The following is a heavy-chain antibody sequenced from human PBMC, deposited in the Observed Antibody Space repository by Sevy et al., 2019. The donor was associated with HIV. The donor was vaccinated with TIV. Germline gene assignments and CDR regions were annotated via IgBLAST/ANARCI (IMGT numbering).Heavy chain of an antibody. J-gene: IGHJ4*02. D-gene: IGHD1-26*01. CDR2: IYYNDHI. V-gene: IGHV4-59*08. CDR3: AGENAWGRGYS. Sequence: TENLSLTCTVSGGSITSLYWNWIRQPPGKGLEWIANIYYNDHINYNPSLKSRVTLSLDTSKNQFSLRLSSVTAADTAMYYCAGENAWGRGYSWGQGTLVSVSS. CDR1: GGSITSLY.